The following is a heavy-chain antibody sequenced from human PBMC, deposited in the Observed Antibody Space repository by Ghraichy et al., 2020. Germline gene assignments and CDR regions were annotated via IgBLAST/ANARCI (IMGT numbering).Heavy chain of an antibody. Sequence: GSLRLSCAASGFTFSSYGMYWVRQAPGKGLEWVAFIRYDGSNKYYADSVKGRFTISRDNSKNTLYLQMNSLRAEDTAVYYCAKSFLDYYYYMDVWGKGTSVTVSS. CDR2: IRYDGSNK. CDR1: GFTFSSYG. V-gene: IGHV3-30*02. CDR3: AKSFLDYYYYMDV. J-gene: IGHJ6*03.